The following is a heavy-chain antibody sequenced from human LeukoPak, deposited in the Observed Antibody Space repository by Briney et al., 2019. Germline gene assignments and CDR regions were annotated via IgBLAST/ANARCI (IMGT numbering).Heavy chain of an antibody. Sequence: SETLSLTCTVSGGSISSYYWSWIRQPPGKGLEWIGYIYYSGSTNYNPSLKSRVTISVDTSKNQFSLRLSSVTAADTAVYYCARGPGYSGYDFAFDIWGQGTMVTVSS. V-gene: IGHV4-59*12. CDR1: GGSISSYY. CDR2: IYYSGST. CDR3: ARGPGYSGYDFAFDI. J-gene: IGHJ3*02. D-gene: IGHD5-12*01.